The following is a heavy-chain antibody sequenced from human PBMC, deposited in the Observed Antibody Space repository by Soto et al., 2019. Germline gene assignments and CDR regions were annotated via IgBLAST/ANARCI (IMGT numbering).Heavy chain of an antibody. CDR3: ASLVDTAMYY. V-gene: IGHV3-21*01. Sequence: KSWWSLRLSCSASVFTFSSYSMNWFRQAPGKGLEWVSSISSSSSYIYYADSVKGRFTISRDNAKNSLYLQMNSLRAEDTAVYYCASLVDTAMYYWGQGTLVTVSS. J-gene: IGHJ4*02. CDR2: ISSSSSYI. D-gene: IGHD5-18*01. CDR1: VFTFSSYS.